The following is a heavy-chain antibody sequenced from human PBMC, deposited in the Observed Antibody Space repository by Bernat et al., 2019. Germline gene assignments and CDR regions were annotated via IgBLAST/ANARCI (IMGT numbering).Heavy chain of an antibody. CDR2: ISYDGSNK. D-gene: IGHD3-10*01. V-gene: IGHV3-30*18. J-gene: IGHJ4*02. Sequence: QVQLVESGGGVVQPGRSLRLSCAASGFTFSSYVMPWVRQAPGKGLERVAVISYDGSNKYYADSVKGRFTISRDNSKNTLYLQMNSLRAEDTAVYSCAKSRGGLRYQQRRELLYPPFDYWGQGTLVTVSS. CDR1: GFTFSSYV. CDR3: AKSRGGLRYQQRRELLYPPFDY.